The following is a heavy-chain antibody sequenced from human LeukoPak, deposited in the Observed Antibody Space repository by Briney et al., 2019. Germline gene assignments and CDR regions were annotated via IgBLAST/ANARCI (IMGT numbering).Heavy chain of an antibody. V-gene: IGHV3-33*03. Sequence: PGGSLRLSCAASGFTFSSYGMHWVRQAPGKGLEWVAVIWYDGSNKYYADSVKCRFTVSKDNAKNSLFLQINSLRVEDTAVYYCATYDNWVAGNVWGQGTTVSVSS. J-gene: IGHJ6*02. CDR1: GFTFSSYG. CDR3: ATYDNWVAGNV. CDR2: IWYDGSNK. D-gene: IGHD1-20*01.